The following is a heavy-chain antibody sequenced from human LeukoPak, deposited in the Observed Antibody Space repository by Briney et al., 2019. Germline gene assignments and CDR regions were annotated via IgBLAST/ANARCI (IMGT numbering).Heavy chain of an antibody. CDR1: GFTVRSNY. V-gene: IGHV3-66*02. CDR3: ARSPYSSGWYYFDY. Sequence: GGSLRLSCAASGFTVRSNYMSWVRQAPGKGLEWVSVIYSGGSTYYADSVKGRFTISRDNSKNTLYLQMNSLRAEDTAVHYCARSPYSSGWYYFDYWGQGTLVTVSS. D-gene: IGHD6-19*01. J-gene: IGHJ4*02. CDR2: IYSGGST.